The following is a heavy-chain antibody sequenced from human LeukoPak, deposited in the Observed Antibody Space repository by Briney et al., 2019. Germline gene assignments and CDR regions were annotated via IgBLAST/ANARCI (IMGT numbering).Heavy chain of an antibody. D-gene: IGHD3-3*01. CDR2: IHHSGST. CDR1: GYSISSGYY. V-gene: IGHV4-38-2*02. Sequence: SETLSLTCTVSGYSISSGYYWGWIRQPPGKGLEWIGSIHHSGSTYYNPSLKSRVTISVDTSKNQFSLKLSSVTAADTAVYYCARGYVLRFFEWFDPWGQGTLVTVSS. CDR3: ARGYVLRFFEWFDP. J-gene: IGHJ5*02.